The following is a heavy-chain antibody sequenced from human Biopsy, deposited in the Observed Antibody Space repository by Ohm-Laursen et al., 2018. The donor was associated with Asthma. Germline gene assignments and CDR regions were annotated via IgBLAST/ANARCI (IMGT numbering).Heavy chain of an antibody. V-gene: IGHV3-53*01. CDR1: GFAVNRDY. D-gene: IGHD6-13*01. J-gene: IGHJ4*02. CDR3: AKDKGGPRIGVAGTFDH. Sequence: SLRLSCTASGFAVNRDYMFWVRQAPGKGLEWVSVIYSGGTSHTADSVKGRFTISRDNSKNTVYLQMNSLTGEDTAVYYCAKDKGGPRIGVAGTFDHWGQGTLVTVSS. CDR2: IYSGGTS.